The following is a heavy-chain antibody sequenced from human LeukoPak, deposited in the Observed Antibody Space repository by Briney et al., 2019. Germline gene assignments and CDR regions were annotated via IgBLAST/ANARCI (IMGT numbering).Heavy chain of an antibody. CDR2: ISGSGGST. J-gene: IGHJ6*02. Sequence: PGGSLRLSCAASGFTFSSYAMSWVRQAPGKGLEWVSAISGSGGSTYYADSVKGRFTISRDNSKNTLYLQMSSLRAEDTAVYYCARWFTSTFRHFYYYYGLDVWGQGTTVTVSS. D-gene: IGHD2-2*01. CDR1: GFTFSSYA. V-gene: IGHV3-23*01. CDR3: ARWFTSTFRHFYYYYGLDV.